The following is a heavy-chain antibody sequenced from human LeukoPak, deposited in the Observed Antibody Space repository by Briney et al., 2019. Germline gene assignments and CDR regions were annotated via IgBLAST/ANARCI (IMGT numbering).Heavy chain of an antibody. D-gene: IGHD3-10*01. CDR3: ATDSGYYGSGSYYI. J-gene: IGHJ4*02. Sequence: GESLKISCQGSGYSFSTYWITWVRQMPGKGLEWMGIIYPGDSDTRYSPSFQGQVTISADKSISTAYLQWSSLKASDTAMYYCATDSGYYGSGSYYIWGQGTLVTVSS. CDR1: GYSFSTYW. CDR2: IYPGDSDT. V-gene: IGHV5-51*01.